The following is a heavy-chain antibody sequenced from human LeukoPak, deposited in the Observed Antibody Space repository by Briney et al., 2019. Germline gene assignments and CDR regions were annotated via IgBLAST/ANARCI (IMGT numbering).Heavy chain of an antibody. CDR1: GFTFSSYG. J-gene: IGHJ4*02. V-gene: IGHV3-33*01. Sequence: SGRSLRLSCAASGFTFSSYGMHWVRQAPGKGLEWGTVIWYDGSNKYYADSVKGRFTISRDNSKNTLYLQMNSLRAEDTAVYYCARDADTMVRGVTWLYYWGQGTLVTVSS. CDR3: ARDADTMVRGVTWLYY. CDR2: IWYDGSNK. D-gene: IGHD3-10*01.